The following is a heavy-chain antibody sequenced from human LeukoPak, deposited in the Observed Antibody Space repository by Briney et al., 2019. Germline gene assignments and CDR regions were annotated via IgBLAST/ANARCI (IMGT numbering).Heavy chain of an antibody. Sequence: GGSLRLSCAASGFTFSSYWTSWVRQAPGKGLEWVANIKQDGSEKYYVDSVKGRFTISRDNAKNSLYLQMNSLRAEDTAVYYCARYFYGLHYFDYWGQGTLVTVSS. CDR1: GFTFSSYW. J-gene: IGHJ4*02. CDR3: ARYFYGLHYFDY. D-gene: IGHD3-3*01. V-gene: IGHV3-7*01. CDR2: IKQDGSEK.